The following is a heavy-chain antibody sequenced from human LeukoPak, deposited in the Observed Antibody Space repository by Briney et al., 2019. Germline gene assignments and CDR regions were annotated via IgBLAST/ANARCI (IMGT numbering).Heavy chain of an antibody. J-gene: IGHJ5*02. CDR1: GGSISSYY. D-gene: IGHD2-15*01. CDR2: IYYSGST. CDR3: ARHYGRSVNWFDP. V-gene: IGHV4-59*08. Sequence: PSETLSLTCTVSGGSISSYYWSWIRQPPGKGLEWIGYIYYSGSTNYNPSLKSRVTISVDTSKNQFSLKLSSVTAADTAMYYCARHYGRSVNWFDPWGQGTLVTVSS.